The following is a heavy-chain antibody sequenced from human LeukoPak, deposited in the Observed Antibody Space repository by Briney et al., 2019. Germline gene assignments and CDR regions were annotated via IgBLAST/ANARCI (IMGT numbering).Heavy chain of an antibody. D-gene: IGHD6-13*01. J-gene: IGHJ4*02. Sequence: ASVKASCKVSGYTLTELSMHWVRQAPGKGLEWMGGFDPEDGETIYAQKFQGRVTMTEDTSTDTAYMELSSLRSEDTAVYYCTTGTSTFIAAPGGYWGQGTLVIVSS. CDR1: GYTLTELS. V-gene: IGHV1-24*01. CDR2: FDPEDGET. CDR3: TTGTSTFIAAPGGY.